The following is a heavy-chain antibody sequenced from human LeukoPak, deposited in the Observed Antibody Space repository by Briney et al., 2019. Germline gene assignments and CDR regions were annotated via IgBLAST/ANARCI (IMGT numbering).Heavy chain of an antibody. D-gene: IGHD6-19*01. CDR2: NYRTGST. Sequence: SETLSLTCTVSGYSIRSDYYWGWIRQPPGKGLEWIGTNYRTGSTYYNPSLKSRVTISVATSKNQFSLKLSSVTAADTAVYYCARGGWDDAFDIWGQGTMVTVSS. J-gene: IGHJ3*02. V-gene: IGHV4-38-2*02. CDR3: ARGGWDDAFDI. CDR1: GYSIRSDYY.